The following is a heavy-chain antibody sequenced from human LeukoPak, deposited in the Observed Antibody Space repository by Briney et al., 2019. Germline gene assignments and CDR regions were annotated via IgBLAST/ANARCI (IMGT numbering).Heavy chain of an antibody. CDR1: GFTFSRYS. Sequence: GGSLRLSCAASGFTFSRYSINWVRQAPGKGLEWVSYISSSSSSSNTIYYEGSVKSRFTNSRDNAKKSLYLQMNSLRAEDTAVYYCARDSPGDYYYYMGVWGKGTTITVSS. CDR3: ARDSPGDYYYYMGV. J-gene: IGHJ6*03. V-gene: IGHV3-48*04. CDR2: ISSSSSSSNTI.